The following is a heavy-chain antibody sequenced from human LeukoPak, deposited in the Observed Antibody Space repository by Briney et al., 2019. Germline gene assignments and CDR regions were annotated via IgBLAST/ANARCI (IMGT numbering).Heavy chain of an antibody. CDR3: ARVDQQLAQRGAFDI. CDR1: GFTFSDYY. CDR2: ISSSGSTI. D-gene: IGHD6-13*01. Sequence: GGSLRLSCAASGFTFSDYYMSWIRQAPGKGLEWVSYISSSGSTIYYADSVKGRFTISRDNAKNSLYLQMNSLRAEDTAVYYCARVDQQLAQRGAFDIWGQGTMVTVSS. J-gene: IGHJ3*02. V-gene: IGHV3-11*01.